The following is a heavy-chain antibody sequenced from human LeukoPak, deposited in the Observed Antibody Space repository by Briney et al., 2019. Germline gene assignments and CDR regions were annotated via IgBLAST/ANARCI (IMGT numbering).Heavy chain of an antibody. J-gene: IGHJ4*02. D-gene: IGHD3-22*01. CDR3: ARGDSSGLGYFDY. CDR1: GYTLTSYD. V-gene: IGHV1-8*01. CDR2: MNPNSGNT. Sequence: GASVKVSCKASGYTLTSYDINWVRQATGQGLEWMGWMNPNSGNTGYAQKFQGGVTMTRNTSISTAYMELSSLRSEDTAVYYCARGDSSGLGYFDYWGQGTLVTVSS.